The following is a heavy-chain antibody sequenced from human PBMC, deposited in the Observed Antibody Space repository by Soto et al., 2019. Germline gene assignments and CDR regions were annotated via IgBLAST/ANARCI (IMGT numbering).Heavy chain of an antibody. J-gene: IGHJ6*02. CDR2: INPNSGGT. CDR3: ARPTPAARNYYYGMDV. Sequence: ASVKVSCKASGYTFTGCYMHWVRQAPGQGLEWMGWINPNSGGTNYAQKFQGRVTMTRDTSISTAYMELSRLRSDDTAVYYCARPTPAARNYYYGMDVWGQGTTVTVSS. V-gene: IGHV1-2*02. CDR1: GYTFTGCY. D-gene: IGHD2-2*01.